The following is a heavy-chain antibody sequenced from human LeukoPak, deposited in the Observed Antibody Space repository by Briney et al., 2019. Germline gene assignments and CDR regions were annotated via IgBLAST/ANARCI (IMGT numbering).Heavy chain of an antibody. V-gene: IGHV4-59*08. Sequence: PSETLSLTCTASGGSISSYYWSWIRQPPGKGLEWIGYIYYSGSTNYNPSLKSRVTISVDTSKNQFSLKLSSVTAADTAVYYCAGLVGATGSFDYWGQGTLVTVSS. J-gene: IGHJ4*02. D-gene: IGHD1-26*01. CDR2: IYYSGST. CDR3: AGLVGATGSFDY. CDR1: GGSISSYY.